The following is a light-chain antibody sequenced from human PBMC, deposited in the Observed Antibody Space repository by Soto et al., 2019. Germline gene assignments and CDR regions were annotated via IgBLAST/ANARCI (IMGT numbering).Light chain of an antibody. CDR1: QDMSNY. CDR2: DAS. Sequence: DIQMTQSPSPLSASVGDRVTITCPASQDMSNYLNRYQQKPGKAPKLLIYDASNLETGVPSRFSGSGSGTDFTFTISSLQPEDIATYYCQQYDNLPPLTFGGGTKVEIK. CDR3: QQYDNLPPLT. J-gene: IGKJ4*01. V-gene: IGKV1-33*01.